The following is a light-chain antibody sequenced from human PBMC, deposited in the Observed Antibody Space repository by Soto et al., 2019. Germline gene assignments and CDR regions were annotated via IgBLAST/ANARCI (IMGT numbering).Light chain of an antibody. CDR1: SSDVGGYNY. J-gene: IGLJ1*01. CDR2: DVS. CDR3: CSYTSSSTYV. V-gene: IGLV2-14*01. Sequence: QPVLTQPASVSGSPGQSITISCTGTSSDVGGYNYVSWYQQHPGKAPKLMIYDVSNRPSGVSNRFSGSKSGNTASLTISGLQAEDEADYYCCSYTSSSTYVFGTGTKLTVL.